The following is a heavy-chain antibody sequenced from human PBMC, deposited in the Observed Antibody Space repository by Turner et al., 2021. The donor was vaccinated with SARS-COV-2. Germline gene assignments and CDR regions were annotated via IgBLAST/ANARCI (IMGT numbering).Heavy chain of an antibody. V-gene: IGHV1-8*03. CDR3: AGRDSNGYVGAFDM. CDR1: VYTFTTYD. J-gene: IGHJ3*02. Sequence: QVQLVQSGAEVKTPGASVTVSCKASVYTFTTYDINWVRQAAGQGLEGMGWMNPNSGHTAYAQKFQGRVTITRKTSISTVYMELSSLRSDDTAVYYCAGRDSNGYVGAFDMWGQGTMVTVSS. CDR2: MNPNSGHT. D-gene: IGHD4-4*01.